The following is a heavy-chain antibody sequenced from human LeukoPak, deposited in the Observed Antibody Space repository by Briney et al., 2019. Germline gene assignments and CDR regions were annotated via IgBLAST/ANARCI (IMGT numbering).Heavy chain of an antibody. CDR3: AWGDQGPTEGDYEYGMDV. CDR2: IIPILGIA. V-gene: IGHV1-69*04. Sequence: GSSVKVSCKASGGTFSSYAISWVRQAPGQGLEWMGRIIPILGIANYAQKFQGRVTITADKSTSTAYMELSSLRSEDTAVYYCAWGDQGPTEGDYEYGMDVWGQGTTVTVSS. J-gene: IGHJ6*02. CDR1: GGTFSSYA. D-gene: IGHD3-16*01.